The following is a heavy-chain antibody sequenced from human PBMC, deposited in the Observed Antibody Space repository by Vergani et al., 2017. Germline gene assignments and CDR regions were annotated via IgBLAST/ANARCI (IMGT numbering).Heavy chain of an antibody. J-gene: IGHJ6*02. D-gene: IGHD4-17*01. CDR1: GYTFTSYG. CDR2: ISAYNGNT. V-gene: IGHV1-18*01. Sequence: QVQLVQSGAEVKKPGASVKVSCKASGYTFTSYGISWVRQASGQGLEWMGWISAYNGNTNYAQKLQGRVTMTTDTSTSTAYMELRSLRSDDTAVYYCARPSWGPTVTTDRAYYYGMDVWGQGTTVTVSS. CDR3: ARPSWGPTVTTDRAYYYGMDV.